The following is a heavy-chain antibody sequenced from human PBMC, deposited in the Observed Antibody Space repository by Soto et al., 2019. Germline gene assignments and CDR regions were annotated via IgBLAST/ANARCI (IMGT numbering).Heavy chain of an antibody. CDR2: IIPIAAIA. Sequence: QVQLVQSGAEVKKPGSSVKVSCKASGGTFSRYTINWVRQAPGQGLEWMGRIIPIAAIANYTQKFQGRVTITVDKSSTTAYMEPSCLRSDDTAVYYCARGSTIVRGAPSWFDPWGQGTLVTVSS. CDR1: GGTFSRYT. J-gene: IGHJ5*02. CDR3: ARGSTIVRGAPSWFDP. V-gene: IGHV1-69*02. D-gene: IGHD3-10*01.